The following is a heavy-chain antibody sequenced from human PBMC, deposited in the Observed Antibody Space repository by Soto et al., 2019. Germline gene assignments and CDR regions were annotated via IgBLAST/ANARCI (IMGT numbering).Heavy chain of an antibody. CDR1: GFTFGTYW. Sequence: EVQLVESGGGLVQPGGSLRLSCAASGFTFGTYWMTWVRRPPGKGLEWVANLDQDGSERYYADSVRGRFTISRDNAKNSLYLQMNSLRAVDTAVYYCVCGGNFFVYWGQGTLVTVSP. CDR2: LDQDGSER. J-gene: IGHJ4*02. CDR3: VCGGNFFVY. V-gene: IGHV3-7*01. D-gene: IGHD3-16*01.